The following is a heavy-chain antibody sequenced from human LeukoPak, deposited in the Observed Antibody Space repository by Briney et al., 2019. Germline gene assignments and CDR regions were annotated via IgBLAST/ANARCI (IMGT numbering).Heavy chain of an antibody. D-gene: IGHD3-10*01. CDR1: GGSISSYY. CDR3: ARMGIVVDRGVRDWYFDL. J-gene: IGHJ2*01. Sequence: SETLSLTCAVSGGSISSYYWSWIRQPAGKGLEWIGRISTSGSTNYNPSLKSRVTMSVDTSKNQFSLKLSSVTAADTAVYYCARMGIVVDRGVRDWYFDLWGRGTLVTVSS. CDR2: ISTSGST. V-gene: IGHV4-4*07.